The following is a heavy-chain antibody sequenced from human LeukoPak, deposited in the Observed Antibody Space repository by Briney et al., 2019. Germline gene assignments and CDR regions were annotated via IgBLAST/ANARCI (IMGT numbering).Heavy chain of an antibody. CDR1: GYTFTSYG. V-gene: IGHV1-18*01. CDR2: IRAYNGNT. Sequence: GASVKVSCKASGYTFTSYGISWVRQAPGQGLEWMGWIRAYNGNTNYAQKLQGRVTMTTDTSTSTAYMELRSLRSDDTAVYYCAREYCSSTSCYPYAFDIWGQGTMVTVSS. J-gene: IGHJ3*02. D-gene: IGHD2-2*01. CDR3: AREYCSSTSCYPYAFDI.